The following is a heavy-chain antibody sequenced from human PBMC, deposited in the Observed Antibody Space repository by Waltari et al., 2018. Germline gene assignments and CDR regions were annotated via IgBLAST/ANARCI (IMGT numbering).Heavy chain of an antibody. V-gene: IGHV3-33*08. Sequence: VQLVESGGGLVKPGGSLRLSCAASGFTFSSYSMNWVRQAPGKGLEWVAVIWYDGSNKDYADSVKGRFTISRDNSKNTLYLQMNSLRAEDTAVYYCARQIRSGVDFWSGYYNYYYYYGMDVWGQGTTVTVSS. D-gene: IGHD3-3*01. CDR1: GFTFSSYS. CDR3: ARQIRSGVDFWSGYYNYYYYYGMDV. J-gene: IGHJ6*02. CDR2: IWYDGSNK.